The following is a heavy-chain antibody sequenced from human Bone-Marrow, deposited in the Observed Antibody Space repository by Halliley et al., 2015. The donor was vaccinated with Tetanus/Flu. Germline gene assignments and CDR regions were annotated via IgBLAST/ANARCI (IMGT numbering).Heavy chain of an antibody. V-gene: IGHV4-59*08. J-gene: IGHJ4*02. D-gene: IGHD4-17*01. CDR3: ARFYGGFDY. Sequence: KGLDFIGVIYYSGSTTYTPSRKGRVTISVDRSKTQVPLKLNPVTAADTAMYFCARFYGGFDYWGQGTLVTVSS. CDR2: IYYSGST.